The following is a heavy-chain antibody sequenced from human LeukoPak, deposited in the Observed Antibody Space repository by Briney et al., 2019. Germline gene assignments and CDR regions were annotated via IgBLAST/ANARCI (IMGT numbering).Heavy chain of an antibody. Sequence: SETLSLTCTVSGGSISSSSYYWGWIRQPPGKGLEWIGSIYYSGSTYYNPSLKSRVTISVDTSKNQFSLRLSSVTAADTAVYYCARGVRWGGSGYYDYGMDVWGQGTTVTVSS. J-gene: IGHJ6*02. V-gene: IGHV4-39*01. CDR1: GGSISSSSYY. CDR2: IYYSGST. D-gene: IGHD2-2*03. CDR3: ARGVRWGGSGYYDYGMDV.